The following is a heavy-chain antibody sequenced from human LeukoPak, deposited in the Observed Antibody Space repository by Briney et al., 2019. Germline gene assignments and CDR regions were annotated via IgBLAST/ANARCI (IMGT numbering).Heavy chain of an antibody. CDR1: VGSISTYY. CDR3: ARSERYNSGWYFYFDY. Sequence: PSETLSLTCTVSVGSISTYYWSWIRQPPGKGLEWIGYIYYSGSTNYNPSLKSRVTISVDTPKNQFSLNLSSVTAADTAVYYCARSERYNSGWYFYFDYWGQGTLVTVSS. J-gene: IGHJ4*02. CDR2: IYYSGST. D-gene: IGHD6-19*01. V-gene: IGHV4-59*01.